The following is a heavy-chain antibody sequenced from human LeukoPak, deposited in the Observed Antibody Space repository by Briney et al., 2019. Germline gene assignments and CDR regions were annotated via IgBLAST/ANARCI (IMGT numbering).Heavy chain of an antibody. Sequence: GGSPRLSCAASGFTFSNYAMNWVRQAPGKGLEWVSAISSSGGSTYYADSVKGRFTISRDNSKNTLYLQMNSLRAEDTAVYYCANNWELLQTGHDAFDIWGQGTMVTVSS. CDR2: ISSSGGST. J-gene: IGHJ3*02. CDR1: GFTFSNYA. V-gene: IGHV3-23*01. CDR3: ANNWELLQTGHDAFDI. D-gene: IGHD1-26*01.